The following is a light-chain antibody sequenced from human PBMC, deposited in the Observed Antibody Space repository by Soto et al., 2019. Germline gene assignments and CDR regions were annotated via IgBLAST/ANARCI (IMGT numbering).Light chain of an antibody. CDR1: QSISSY. CDR2: AAS. V-gene: IGKV1-39*01. Sequence: EIQFTQAPSSLSESVGDRVTITCRASQSISSYLNWYQQKPGKAPKLLIYAASSLQSGVPSRFSGSGSGTDFTLTISSLQPEDFATYYCQQSYSTPITFGQGTRLEIK. CDR3: QQSYSTPIT. J-gene: IGKJ5*01.